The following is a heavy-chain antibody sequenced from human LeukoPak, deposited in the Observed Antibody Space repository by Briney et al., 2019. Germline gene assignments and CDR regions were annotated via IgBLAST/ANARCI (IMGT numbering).Heavy chain of an antibody. J-gene: IGHJ4*02. Sequence: SETLSLTCTVSGGSISSYYWSWIRQPPGKGLEWIGYIYYSGSTNYNPSLKSRVTISVDRSKNQFSLKLSSVTAADTAVYYCARDDWVPAATVWGQGTLVTVSS. V-gene: IGHV4-59*12. CDR2: IYYSGST. D-gene: IGHD2-2*01. CDR3: ARDDWVPAATV. CDR1: GGSISSYY.